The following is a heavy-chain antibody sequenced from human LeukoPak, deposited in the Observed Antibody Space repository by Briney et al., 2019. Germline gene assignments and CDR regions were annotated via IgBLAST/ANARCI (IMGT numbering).Heavy chain of an antibody. D-gene: IGHD4-23*01. Sequence: GGSLRLSCAASGFTFSSYEMNWVRQAPGKGLEWVSYISSSGSTIYYADSVKGRFTISRDNAKNSLYLQMNSLRAEDTAVYYCARDLGWDDYRGNPTYAFDIWGQGTMVTVSS. CDR3: ARDLGWDDYRGNPTYAFDI. J-gene: IGHJ3*02. CDR2: ISSSGSTI. CDR1: GFTFSSYE. V-gene: IGHV3-48*03.